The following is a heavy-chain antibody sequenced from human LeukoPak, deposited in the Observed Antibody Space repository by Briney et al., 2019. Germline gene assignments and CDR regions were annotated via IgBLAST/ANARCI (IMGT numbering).Heavy chain of an antibody. D-gene: IGHD3-22*01. CDR2: IRWDGSIK. CDR1: GFTFSFYG. J-gene: IGHJ4*02. V-gene: IGHV3-30*02. CDR3: ARSKSYDSSGYYFDY. Sequence: GGSLRLSCAASGFTFSFYGMHWVRQAPGKGLEWVAFIRWDGSIKYYADSVKGRFSISRDTSKNTLYLQMNSQRAEDTAVYYCARSKSYDSSGYYFDYWGQGTLVTVSS.